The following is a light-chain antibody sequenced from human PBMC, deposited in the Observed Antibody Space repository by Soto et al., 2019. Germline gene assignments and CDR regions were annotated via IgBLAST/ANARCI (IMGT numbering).Light chain of an antibody. CDR2: KAS. CDR3: QQYNSDSTT. Sequence: DIQMTQSPSTLSASVGDRVTITCRASQSIIYWLAWYQQKPGKAPKLLIYKASNLQSGVPSRFSGSGSGTEFTLTISSLQPDDFATYYCQQYNSDSTTFGQGTKVDIK. J-gene: IGKJ1*01. CDR1: QSIIYW. V-gene: IGKV1-5*03.